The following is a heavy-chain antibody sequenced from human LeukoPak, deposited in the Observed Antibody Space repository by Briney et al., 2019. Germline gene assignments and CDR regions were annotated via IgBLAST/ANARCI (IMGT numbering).Heavy chain of an antibody. CDR1: GLTFSNYA. CDR2: INSDGSST. CDR3: ARDGYIYCSGGSCYEDAFDI. D-gene: IGHD2-15*01. V-gene: IGHV3-74*01. J-gene: IGHJ3*02. Sequence: PGGSLRLSCAASGLTFSNYAMSWVRQAPGKGLVWVSRINSDGSSTSYADSVKGRFTISRDNAKNTLYLQMNSLRAEDTAVYYCARDGYIYCSGGSCYEDAFDIWGQGTMVTVSS.